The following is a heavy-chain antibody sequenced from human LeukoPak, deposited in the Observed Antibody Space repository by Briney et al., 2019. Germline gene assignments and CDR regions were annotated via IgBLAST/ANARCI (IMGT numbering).Heavy chain of an antibody. J-gene: IGHJ5*02. CDR1: GGSISSYY. CDR2: IYYSGST. D-gene: IGHD6-6*01. Sequence: TSETLSLTCTVSGGSISSYYWSWIRQPPGKGLEWIGYIYYSGSTNYNPSLKSRVTISVDTSKNQFSLKLSSVTAADTAVYYCARDRSLMAARSFWFDPWGQGTLVTVSS. V-gene: IGHV4-59*12. CDR3: ARDRSLMAARSFWFDP.